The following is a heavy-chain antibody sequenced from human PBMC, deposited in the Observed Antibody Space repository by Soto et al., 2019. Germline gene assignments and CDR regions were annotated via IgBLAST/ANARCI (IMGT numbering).Heavy chain of an antibody. Sequence: QVQLVQSGAEVKKPGSSVKVSCKASGGTFSSYAISWVRQAPGQGLEWMGGIIPILGTANYAQKFQGRVTITADKSTSTAYMELSSLRSEDTAVYYCARLVVVAAYYYYGMDVWGQGTTVTVSS. J-gene: IGHJ6*02. D-gene: IGHD2-15*01. V-gene: IGHV1-69*06. CDR2: IIPILGTA. CDR1: GGTFSSYA. CDR3: ARLVVVAAYYYYGMDV.